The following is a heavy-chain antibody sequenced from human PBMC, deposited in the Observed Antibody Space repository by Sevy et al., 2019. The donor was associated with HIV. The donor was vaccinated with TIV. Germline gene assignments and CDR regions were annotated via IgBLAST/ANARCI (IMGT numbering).Heavy chain of an antibody. V-gene: IGHV1-18*01. D-gene: IGHD6-6*01. CDR3: ARVPVEYSSSSKLDY. J-gene: IGHJ4*02. CDR1: GYTFTSYG. Sequence: ASVKVSCKASGYTFTSYGISWVRQAPGQGLEWMGWISAYNGNTNYAQKLQGRVTMTTDTSTSTAYMELRSLRSDDTAVYYCARVPVEYSSSSKLDYWGQGTLVTVSS. CDR2: ISAYNGNT.